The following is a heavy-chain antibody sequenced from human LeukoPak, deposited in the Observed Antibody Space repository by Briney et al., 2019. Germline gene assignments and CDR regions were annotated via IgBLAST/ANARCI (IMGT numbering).Heavy chain of an antibody. Sequence: GGSLRLSCAASGLTFSSYAMSWVRQAPGKGLEWVSSIDASGGSTYYADSVKGRFTISRDNSKNTLFLQMSSLRAEDTAVYYCAKGLGSGWYGWFAPWGQGTLVTVSS. V-gene: IGHV3-23*01. CDR2: IDASGGST. D-gene: IGHD6-19*01. CDR1: GLTFSSYA. J-gene: IGHJ5*02. CDR3: AKGLGSGWYGWFAP.